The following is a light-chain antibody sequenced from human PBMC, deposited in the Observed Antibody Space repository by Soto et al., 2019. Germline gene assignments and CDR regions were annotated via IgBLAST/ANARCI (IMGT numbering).Light chain of an antibody. CDR2: GNS. V-gene: IGLV1-40*01. CDR1: SSNIGAGYD. CDR3: QSYDSSLSGWV. J-gene: IGLJ3*02. Sequence: QSVLTQPPSVSGAPGQRVTISCTGSSSNIGAGYDVHWYQQLPGTAPKLLIYGNSNRPSGVPDRFSGSKSGTSASLAITGLQGEDEADYDCQSYDSSLSGWVFGGGTKHTVL.